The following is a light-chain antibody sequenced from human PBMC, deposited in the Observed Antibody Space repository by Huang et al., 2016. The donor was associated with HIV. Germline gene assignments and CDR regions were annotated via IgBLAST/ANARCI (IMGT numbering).Light chain of an antibody. CDR1: QSVSYN. CDR3: QQYKNWPPVT. J-gene: IGKJ4*01. Sequence: EIVMTQSPANLSVSPGERAPLSGRALQSVSYNLACYQQKASQTPRLLIYVVSTRATGIPARFSGRWSETEFTLTISGLQSEDSAVYYCQQYKNWPPVTFGGGTKVEIK. CDR2: VVS. V-gene: IGKV3-15*01.